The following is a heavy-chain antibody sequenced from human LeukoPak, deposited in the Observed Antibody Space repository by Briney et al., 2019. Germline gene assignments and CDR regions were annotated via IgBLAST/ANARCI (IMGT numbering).Heavy chain of an antibody. D-gene: IGHD2-21*01. CDR3: ARDFRIVGATDSFDM. CDR2: ISHAGSDK. CDR1: GFTFSVYA. V-gene: IGHV3-30*14. J-gene: IGHJ3*02. Sequence: GGSLRLSCAASGFTFSVYAMHWVRQAPGKGLEWAAVISHAGSDKYYGDSVKGRFTISGDNSKNTLYLQVSGLTAEDTARYYCARDFRIVGATDSFDMWGQGTMITVSS.